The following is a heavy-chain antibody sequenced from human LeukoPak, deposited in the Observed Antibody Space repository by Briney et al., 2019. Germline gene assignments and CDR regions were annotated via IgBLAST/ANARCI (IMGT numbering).Heavy chain of an antibody. V-gene: IGHV3-48*02. CDR1: GFSLSISG. D-gene: IGHD3-10*01. CDR3: ARVLRGLYNLGD. J-gene: IGHJ4*02. CDR2: ISSSSDLM. Sequence: PGGSLRLSCEASGFSLSISGMNWVRQAPGKGREWVSYISSSSDLMSYVASVKGRFTVSRDNAKNSLFLQMNSLRDEDTAVYYCARVLRGLYNLGDWGQGTLVTVSS.